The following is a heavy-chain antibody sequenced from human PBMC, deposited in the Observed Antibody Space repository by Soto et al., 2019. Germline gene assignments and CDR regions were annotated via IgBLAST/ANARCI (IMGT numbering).Heavy chain of an antibody. CDR3: ARPGYSSSWPLVDAFDI. Sequence: GESLKISCKGSGYSFTSYWIGWVRQMPGKGLEWMGIIYPGDSDTRYSPSFQGQVAISADKSISTAYLQWSSLKASDTAMYYCARPGYSSSWPLVDAFDIWGKGTMVTVSS. J-gene: IGHJ3*02. CDR2: IYPGDSDT. D-gene: IGHD6-13*01. CDR1: GYSFTSYW. V-gene: IGHV5-51*01.